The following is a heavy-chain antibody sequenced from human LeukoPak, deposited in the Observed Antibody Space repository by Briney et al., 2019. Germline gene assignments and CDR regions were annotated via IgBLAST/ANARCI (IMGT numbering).Heavy chain of an antibody. V-gene: IGHV3-30*02. D-gene: IGHD6-19*01. CDR2: IRNDGTIK. Sequence: GGSLRLSCAASGFTFSTYGMHWVRQAPGKGLEWVAFIRNDGTIKYYADSVKGRFTISRDNAKNSLYLQMNSLRAEDTAVYYCARDAGHIAVAGGDFDYWGQGTLVTVSS. CDR3: ARDAGHIAVAGGDFDY. CDR1: GFTFSTYG. J-gene: IGHJ4*02.